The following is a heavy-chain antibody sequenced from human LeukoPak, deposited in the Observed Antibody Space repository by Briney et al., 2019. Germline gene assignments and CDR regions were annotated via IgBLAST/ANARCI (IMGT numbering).Heavy chain of an antibody. CDR2: ISAYNGNT. CDR1: GYTFTSYA. V-gene: IGHV1-18*01. D-gene: IGHD3-22*01. CDR3: ARDDSSGYWDY. Sequence: ASVKVSCKASGYTFTSYAMNWVRQAPGQGLEWMGWISAYNGNTNYAQKLQGRVTMTTDTSTSTAYMELRSLRSDDTAVYYCARDDSSGYWDYWGQGTLVTVSS. J-gene: IGHJ4*02.